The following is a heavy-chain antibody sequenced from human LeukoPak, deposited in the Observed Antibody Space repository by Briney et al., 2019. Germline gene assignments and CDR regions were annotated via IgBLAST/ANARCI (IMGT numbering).Heavy chain of an antibody. J-gene: IGHJ4*02. CDR3: AKVAGYGDYWR. CDR1: GFSIRSSW. V-gene: IGHV3-30*18. D-gene: IGHD4-17*01. CDR2: ISYDGSNK. Sequence: GGSLRLSCAVSGFSIRSSWTSWVRQTPGKGLEWVAVISYDGSNKYYADSVKGRFTISRDNSKNTLYLQMNSLRAEDTAVYYCAKVAGYGDYWRWGQGTLVTVSS.